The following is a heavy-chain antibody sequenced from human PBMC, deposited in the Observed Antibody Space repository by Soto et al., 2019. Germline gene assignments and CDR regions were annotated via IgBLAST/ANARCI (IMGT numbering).Heavy chain of an antibody. CDR1: GGTFSCYA. CDR2: IIPIFGTA. D-gene: IGHD2-15*01. J-gene: IGHJ3*02. Sequence: EASVKVSCKASGGTFSCYAISWVRQAPGQGLEWMGGIIPIFGTANYAQKFQGRVTITADESTSTAYMELSSLKTEDTAVYYCTTDLPFVVRRESAFDIWGQGTMVTVSS. V-gene: IGHV1-69*13. CDR3: TTDLPFVVRRESAFDI.